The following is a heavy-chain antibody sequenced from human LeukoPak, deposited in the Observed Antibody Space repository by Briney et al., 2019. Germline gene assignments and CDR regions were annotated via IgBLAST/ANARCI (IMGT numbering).Heavy chain of an antibody. D-gene: IGHD3-3*01. CDR2: MNPNSGST. V-gene: IGHV1-8*03. CDR3: AAVDFWSGYYLDY. Sequence: ASVKVSCKASGYTFTRYDINWVRQAPGQGPEWMGWMNPNSGSTGYAQKFQGRVTITRDMSTSTAYMELSSLRSEDTAVYYCAAVDFWSGYYLDYWGQGTLVTVSS. J-gene: IGHJ4*02. CDR1: GYTFTRYD.